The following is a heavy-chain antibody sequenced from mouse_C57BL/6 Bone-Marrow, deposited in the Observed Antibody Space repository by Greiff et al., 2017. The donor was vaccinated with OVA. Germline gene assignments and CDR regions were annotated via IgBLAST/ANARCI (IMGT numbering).Heavy chain of an antibody. CDR3: APYGNPFAY. V-gene: IGHV1-26*01. CDR2: INPNNGGT. CDR1: GYTFTDYY. Sequence: EVKLQQSGPELVKPGASVKISCKASGYTFTDYYMNWVKQSHGKSLEWIGDINPNNGGTSYNQKFKGKATLTVDKSSSTAYMELRSLTSEDSAVYYCAPYGNPFAYWGQGTLVTVSA. D-gene: IGHD2-1*01. J-gene: IGHJ3*01.